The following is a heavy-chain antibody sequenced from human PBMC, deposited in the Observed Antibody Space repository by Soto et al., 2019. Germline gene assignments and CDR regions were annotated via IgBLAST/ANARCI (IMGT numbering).Heavy chain of an antibody. CDR2: ISFDGTTD. CDR1: GFNFNNYN. V-gene: IGHV3-30-3*01. D-gene: IGHD2-2*02. J-gene: IGHJ6*02. Sequence: GGSLRLSCVASGFNFNNYNLHWVRQAPGNSLESVAFISFDGTTDYYADSVKGRFTVSRDNFKNILSLQMDSLRPEDTAVYYCARDNRDCSSFNCYNPGRVFGLDVWGQGTTVTVSS. CDR3: ARDNRDCSSFNCYNPGRVFGLDV.